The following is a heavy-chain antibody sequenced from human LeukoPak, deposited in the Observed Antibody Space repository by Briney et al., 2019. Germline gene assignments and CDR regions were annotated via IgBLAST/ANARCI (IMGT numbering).Heavy chain of an antibody. D-gene: IGHD3-10*01. V-gene: IGHV3-64D*06. CDR3: VKGAGSRTYYFDY. CDR2: ISSNGGST. J-gene: IGHJ4*02. Sequence: HPGGSLRLSCSASGFTFSSYAMHWVRQAPGKGLEYVSAISSNGGSTYYADSVKGRFTISRDNSKNTPYLQMSSLRAEDTAVYYCVKGAGSRTYYFDYWGQGTLVTVSS. CDR1: GFTFSSYA.